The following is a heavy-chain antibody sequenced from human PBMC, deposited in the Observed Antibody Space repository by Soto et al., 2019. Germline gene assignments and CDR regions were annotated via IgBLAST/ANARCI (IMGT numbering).Heavy chain of an antibody. J-gene: IGHJ6*02. D-gene: IGHD2-21*02. CDR1: GFTFSSYG. CDR2: ISYDGSNK. Sequence: LKLSCAASGFTFSSYGMHLVRQAPGKGLEWVAVISYDGSNKYYADSVKGRFTIPRDNSKNTLYLQMNSLRAEDTAVYYCAMAYCGGDCWYYYGMDVWGQGTTVTVS. V-gene: IGHV3-30*03. CDR3: AMAYCGGDCWYYYGMDV.